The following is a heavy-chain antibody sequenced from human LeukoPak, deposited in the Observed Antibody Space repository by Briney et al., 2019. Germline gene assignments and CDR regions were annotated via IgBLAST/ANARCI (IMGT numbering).Heavy chain of an antibody. CDR3: ARGYYGDYYYFDL. J-gene: IGHJ2*01. CDR2: ISPSGLTT. V-gene: IGHV3-48*02. CDR1: AFTFNTYN. D-gene: IGHD4-17*01. Sequence: AGGSLRLSCAASAFTFNTYNMNWVHQAPGKGLEWVSYISPSGLTTYYADSVKGRFTISRDNAKNSLYLQMHSLRDEDTALYYCARGYYGDYYYFDLWGRGTLVSVSS.